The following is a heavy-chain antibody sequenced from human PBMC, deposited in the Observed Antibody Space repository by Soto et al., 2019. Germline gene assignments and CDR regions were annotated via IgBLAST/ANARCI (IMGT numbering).Heavy chain of an antibody. D-gene: IGHD5-12*01. J-gene: IGHJ4*02. CDR1: GYTFTSYD. Sequence: QVQLVQSGAEVKKPGASVKVSCKASGYTFTSYDINWVRQATGQGLEWVGWLNPNSNNTEPAQKFQGRGSMTRNTSISTAYMELSILRSEDTAVYYCARGRRNSRYDSDFDYWGQGTLVTVSS. V-gene: IGHV1-8*01. CDR2: LNPNSNNT. CDR3: ARGRRNSRYDSDFDY.